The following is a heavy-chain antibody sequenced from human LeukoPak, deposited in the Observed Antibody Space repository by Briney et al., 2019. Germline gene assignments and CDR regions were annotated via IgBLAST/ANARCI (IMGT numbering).Heavy chain of an antibody. CDR1: GGSITSGDYY. V-gene: IGHV4-61*02. CDR3: ARAARGYSYGYAFDY. J-gene: IGHJ4*02. Sequence: SQTLSLTCTVSGGSITSGDYYWSWIRQPAGKGLEWIGRIYPRGNSNYNPSLKSRVTISVDRPKNQVSLKLSSVTAADTAVYYCARAARGYSYGYAFDYWGQGTLVTVSS. CDR2: IYPRGNS. D-gene: IGHD5-18*01.